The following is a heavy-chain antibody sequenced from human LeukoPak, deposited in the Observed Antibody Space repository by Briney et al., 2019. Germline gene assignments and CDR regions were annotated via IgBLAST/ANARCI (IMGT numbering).Heavy chain of an antibody. CDR2: ISYSGSTT. CDR1: GFSFRSYS. J-gene: IGHJ4*02. V-gene: IGHV3-48*01. Sequence: GGSLRLSCAVSGFSFRSYSMSWVRQAPGKGLEWFSYISYSGSTTSYADSVKGRFTISRDNAKNSLYLQMNSLRAEDTAVYYCATETNGRHYDYWGQGTLLTVSS. D-gene: IGHD1-14*01. CDR3: ATETNGRHYDY.